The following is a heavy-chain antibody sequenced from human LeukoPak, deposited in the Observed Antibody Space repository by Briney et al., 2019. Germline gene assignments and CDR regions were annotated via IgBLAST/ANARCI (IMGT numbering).Heavy chain of an antibody. V-gene: IGHV4-31*03. CDR1: GGSISSGGYY. J-gene: IGHJ4*02. CDR2: IYYSGST. Sequence: SQTLSLTCTVSGGSISSGGYYWSWIRQHQGKGLEWFGYIYYSGSTYYNPYLKSRVTISVDTSKNQFSLKLSSVTAADTAVYYCARGGWSSTDFDYWGQGTLVTVSS. CDR3: ARGGWSSTDFDY. D-gene: IGHD2-2*01.